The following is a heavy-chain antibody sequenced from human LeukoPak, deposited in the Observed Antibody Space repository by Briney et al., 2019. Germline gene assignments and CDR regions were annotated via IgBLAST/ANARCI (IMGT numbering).Heavy chain of an antibody. CDR3: AREVSGAFDT. V-gene: IGHV3-30*01. Sequence: GRSLRLSCAASGFTFSTYAMHWVRQAPGKGLEWVAIMSFDGTDKYYADSVKGRFTISRDNSKNTLFLQLNRLRSDDTAVYFCAREVSGAFDTWGQGTMVTVSS. CDR1: GFTFSTYA. J-gene: IGHJ3*02. CDR2: MSFDGTDK.